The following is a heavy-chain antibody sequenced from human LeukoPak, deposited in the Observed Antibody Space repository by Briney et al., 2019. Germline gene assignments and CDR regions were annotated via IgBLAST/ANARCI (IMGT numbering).Heavy chain of an antibody. V-gene: IGHV1-8*01. J-gene: IGHJ4*02. CDR3: AHSSGYYYGGGFDY. CDR2: MNPNSGNT. D-gene: IGHD3-22*01. Sequence: ASVKVSCKASGYTFTSYDINWVRQATGQGLEWMGWMNPNSGNTGYAQKFQGRVTMTRNTSISTAYMELSSLRSEDTAVYYCAHSSGYYYGGGFDYWGQGTLVTVSS. CDR1: GYTFTSYD.